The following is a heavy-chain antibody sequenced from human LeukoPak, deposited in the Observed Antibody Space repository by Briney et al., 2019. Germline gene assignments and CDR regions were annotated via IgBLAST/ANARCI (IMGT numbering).Heavy chain of an antibody. J-gene: IGHJ4*02. CDR1: GGSISSGDYY. CDR3: ASASIRVVPAATFDY. V-gene: IGHV4-30-4*08. CDR2: IYYSGST. Sequence: SETLSLTCTVSGGSISSGDYYWSWIRQPPGKGLEWIGYIYYSGSTYYNPSLKSRVTISVDTSKNQFSLKLSSVTAADTAVYYCASASIRVVPAATFDYWGQGTLVTVSS. D-gene: IGHD2-2*01.